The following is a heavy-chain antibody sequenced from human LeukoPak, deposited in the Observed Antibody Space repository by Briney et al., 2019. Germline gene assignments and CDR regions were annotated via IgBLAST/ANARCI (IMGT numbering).Heavy chain of an antibody. Sequence: ASVKVSCKASGYTFTSYDINWVRQATGQGLEWMGWMNPNSGNTGYAQKFQGRVTMTRNTSISTAYMELSSLRSVDTAVYYCARLPRDYYDFWSGYEYYGMDVWGPGTTVTVSS. J-gene: IGHJ6*02. CDR1: GYTFTSYD. CDR2: MNPNSGNT. CDR3: ARLPRDYYDFWSGYEYYGMDV. V-gene: IGHV1-8*01. D-gene: IGHD3-3*01.